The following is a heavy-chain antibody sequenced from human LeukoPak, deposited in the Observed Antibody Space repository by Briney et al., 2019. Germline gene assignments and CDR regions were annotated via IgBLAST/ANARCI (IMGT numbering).Heavy chain of an antibody. CDR2: IYYSGST. V-gene: IGHV4-30-4*01. D-gene: IGHD3-3*01. Sequence: SETLSLTCTVSGGSISSGDYYWSWIRQPPGQGLEWIGYIYYSGSTYYNPSLKSRVTISVDTSKNQFSLKLSSVTAADTAVYYCARVEYDFWSGYSPLNWFDPWGQGTLVTVSS. CDR1: GGSISSGDYY. CDR3: ARVEYDFWSGYSPLNWFDP. J-gene: IGHJ5*02.